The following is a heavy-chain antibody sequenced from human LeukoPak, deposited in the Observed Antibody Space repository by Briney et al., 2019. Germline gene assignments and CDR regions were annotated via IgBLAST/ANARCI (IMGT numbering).Heavy chain of an antibody. CDR1: GGSFSGYY. Sequence: PSETLSLTCAVYGGSFSGYYWSWIRQPPGKGLEWIGEINHSGSTNYNPSLKSRVTISVDTSKNQFSLKLSSVTAADTAVYYCARTGRDGEYYFDYWGQGTLVTVSS. V-gene: IGHV4-34*01. CDR3: ARTGRDGEYYFDY. J-gene: IGHJ4*02. D-gene: IGHD5-24*01. CDR2: INHSGST.